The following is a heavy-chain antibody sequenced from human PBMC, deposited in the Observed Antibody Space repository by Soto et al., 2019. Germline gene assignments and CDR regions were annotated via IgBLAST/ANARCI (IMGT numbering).Heavy chain of an antibody. J-gene: IGHJ4*02. V-gene: IGHV3-30-3*01. CDR2: ISYDGSNK. Sequence: HPGGSLRLSCAASGFTFSSYAMHWVRQAPGKGLEWVAVISYDGSNKYYADSVKGRFTISRDNSKNTLYLQMNSLRAEDTAVYYCAKDRVSMIVVAYYFDYWGQGTLVTVSS. CDR1: GFTFSSYA. CDR3: AKDRVSMIVVAYYFDY. D-gene: IGHD3-22*01.